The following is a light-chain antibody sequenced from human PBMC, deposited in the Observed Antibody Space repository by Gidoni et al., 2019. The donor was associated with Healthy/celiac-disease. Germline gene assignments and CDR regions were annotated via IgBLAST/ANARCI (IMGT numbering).Light chain of an antibody. CDR2: GAS. Sequence: IQRTQSPSSLSASRGDRVTITYRASQSTSSHFSGYQHKPGKAPRLLIYGASTLQSGVPSRFSGSASGTAFTLTIRSLQPVDFATYFCPLPYDFGPWTNVEVK. CDR3: PLPYD. J-gene: IGKJ3*01. CDR1: QSTSSH. V-gene: IGKV1-39*01.